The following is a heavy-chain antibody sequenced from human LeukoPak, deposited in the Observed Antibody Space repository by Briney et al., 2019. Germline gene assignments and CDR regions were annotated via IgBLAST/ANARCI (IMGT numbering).Heavy chain of an antibody. D-gene: IGHD6-13*01. CDR3: AKAASSSWPSYYYGMDV. Sequence: GGSLRLSCAASGFIFSSYSMSRVRQAPGKGLEWVSVITGSGGNTYYADSVKGRFTISKDNSKNTVYLQMSSLRVDDTAVYYCAKAASSSWPSYYYGMDVWGQGTTVTVSS. V-gene: IGHV3-23*01. CDR2: ITGSGGNT. J-gene: IGHJ6*02. CDR1: GFIFSSYS.